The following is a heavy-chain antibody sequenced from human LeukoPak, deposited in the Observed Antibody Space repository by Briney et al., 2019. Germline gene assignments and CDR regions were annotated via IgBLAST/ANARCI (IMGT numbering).Heavy chain of an antibody. Sequence: GGSLRLSCAASGFTFSRYSMAWVRQAPGRGLDWVSTIDRRGDRTFYADSVRGWFTISRDNSQNMVFLQMNNLGADDTAVYYCVKEGLLGGYYFDLWGQGTPVTVSS. CDR2: IDRRGDRT. V-gene: IGHV3-23*01. CDR3: VKEGLLGGYYFDL. D-gene: IGHD2-8*02. CDR1: GFTFSRYS. J-gene: IGHJ4*02.